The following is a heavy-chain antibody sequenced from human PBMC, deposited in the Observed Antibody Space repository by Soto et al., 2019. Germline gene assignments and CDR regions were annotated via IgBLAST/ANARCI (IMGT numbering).Heavy chain of an antibody. CDR2: IYPGDSDT. CDR3: ARQLIGYYYDSSGYPFDY. V-gene: IGHV5-51*01. J-gene: IGHJ4*02. Sequence: GESLKISCRGSGYSFTSYWIGWVRQMPGKGLEWMGIIYPGDSDTRYSPSFQGQVTISADKSISTAYLQWSSLKASDTAMYYCARQLIGYYYDSSGYPFDYWGQGTLVTVSS. CDR1: GYSFTSYW. D-gene: IGHD3-22*01.